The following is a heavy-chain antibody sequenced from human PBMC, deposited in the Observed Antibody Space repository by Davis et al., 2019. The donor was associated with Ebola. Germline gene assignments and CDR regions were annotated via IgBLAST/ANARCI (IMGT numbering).Heavy chain of an antibody. Sequence: SETLSLTCTVSGGSVSSYYWSWIRQSPGKGRGWIGNIFYSGSSSYSGSTNYHSSLKSRIFISVDTSKNQFSLKLNSVTAADTAVYYCARDSSGSPYSGLDVWGQGTTVTVSS. D-gene: IGHD6-25*01. J-gene: IGHJ6*02. CDR1: GGSVSSYY. V-gene: IGHV4-59*02. CDR3: ARDSSGSPYSGLDV. CDR2: IFYSGSSSYSGST.